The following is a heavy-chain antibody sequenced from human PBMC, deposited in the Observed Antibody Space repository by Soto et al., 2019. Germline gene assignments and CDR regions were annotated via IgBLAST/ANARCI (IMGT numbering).Heavy chain of an antibody. CDR1: GGTFSTSA. J-gene: IGHJ6*02. CDR2: TMPVFSTT. CDR3: ARDKDLHKLGGNYYYMFDV. D-gene: IGHD3-3*02. Sequence: QVQLVQSGAEVKKPGSSVKVSCKSSGGTFSTSALSWVRQAPGQGLEWVGGTMPVFSTTDYAQKFQGRVTLTADESTTTIYLQPTGLRADDTDVYYCARDKDLHKLGGNYYYMFDVWGQGTAITVSS. V-gene: IGHV1-69*12.